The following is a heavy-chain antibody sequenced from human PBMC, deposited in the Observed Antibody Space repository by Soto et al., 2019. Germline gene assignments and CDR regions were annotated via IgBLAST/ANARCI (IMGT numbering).Heavy chain of an antibody. CDR1: GFTFSNAW. D-gene: IGHD4-17*01. CDR3: TTGSDDYGDYGDPGLDY. CDR2: IKSKTDGGTT. V-gene: IGHV3-15*01. J-gene: IGHJ4*02. Sequence: GGSLRLSCAASGFTFSNAWMSWVRQAPGKGLEWVGRIKSKTDGGTTDYAAPVKGRFTISRTDSKTPLYLQMNSLKTEDTAVYYCTTGSDDYGDYGDPGLDYWGQGTLVTVSS.